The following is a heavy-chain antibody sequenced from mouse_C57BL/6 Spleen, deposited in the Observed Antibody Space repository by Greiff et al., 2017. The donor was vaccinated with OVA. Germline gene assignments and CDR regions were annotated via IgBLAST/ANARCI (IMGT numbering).Heavy chain of an antibody. D-gene: IGHD1-1*01. V-gene: IGHV3-6*01. J-gene: IGHJ1*03. Sequence: EVQLQESGPGLVKPSQSLSLTCSVTGYSITSGYYWNWIRQFPGNKLEWMGYISYDGSNNYNPSLKNRISITRDTSKNQFFLKLNSVTTEDTATYYCARGGYYGSRYFDVWGTGTTVTVSS. CDR3: ARGGYYGSRYFDV. CDR1: GYSITSGYY. CDR2: ISYDGSN.